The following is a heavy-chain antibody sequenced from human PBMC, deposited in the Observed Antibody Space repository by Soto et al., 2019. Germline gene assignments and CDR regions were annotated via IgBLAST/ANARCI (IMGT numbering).Heavy chain of an antibody. V-gene: IGHV1-8*01. Sequence: ASVKVCCKASGDTFTSYDINWVRQSTGQGLEWMGWMNPNSGNTGYAQKFQGRVTMTRNTSISTAYMELSSLRSGDTAVYYCAREYCSGGSCYSDYWGQGTLVTVSS. CDR2: MNPNSGNT. D-gene: IGHD2-15*01. CDR1: GDTFTSYD. CDR3: AREYCSGGSCYSDY. J-gene: IGHJ4*02.